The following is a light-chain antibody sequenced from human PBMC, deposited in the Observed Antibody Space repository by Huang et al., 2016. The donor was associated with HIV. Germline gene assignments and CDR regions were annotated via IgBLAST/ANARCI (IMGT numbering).Light chain of an antibody. V-gene: IGKV3-20*01. J-gene: IGKJ5*01. Sequence: EIVLTQSPDTLSLSPGERATVSCRVSQTIKNIYLAWYQQKPGQGPRLLVYGASSRATDIPDSLSGSGSGTDFTLTINRLEPEDFAVYYCQQYDSSQGISFGQGTRLEMK. CDR3: QQYDSSQGIS. CDR1: QTIKNIY. CDR2: GAS.